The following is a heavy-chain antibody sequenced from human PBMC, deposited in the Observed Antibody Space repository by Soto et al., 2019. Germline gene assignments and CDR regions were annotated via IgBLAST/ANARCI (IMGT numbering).Heavy chain of an antibody. CDR2: IYHSGST. CDR1: GGSISSGGYS. Sequence: QLQLQESGSGLVKPSQTLSLTCAVSGGSISSGGYSWSWIRQPPGKGLEWIGYIYHSGSTYYNPSLQSRVTISVDRSKNQFSLKLSSVTAADTAVYYCARAWYNWNYSHWFDPWGQGTLVTVSS. J-gene: IGHJ5*02. D-gene: IGHD1-7*01. V-gene: IGHV4-30-2*01. CDR3: ARAWYNWNYSHWFDP.